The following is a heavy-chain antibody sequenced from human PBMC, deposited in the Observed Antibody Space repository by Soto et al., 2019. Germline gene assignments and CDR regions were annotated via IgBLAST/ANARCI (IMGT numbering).Heavy chain of an antibody. D-gene: IGHD2-2*01. CDR3: ARHGSCSSTSCYGWFDP. V-gene: IGHV4-39*01. CDR2: IYYSGST. CDR1: GGSISSSSYY. Sequence: QLQLQESGPGLVKPSETLSLTCTVSGGSISSSSYYWGWIRQPPGKGLEWIGSIYYSGSTYYNPPLKSRVTISVDTSKNQFSLKLSSVTAADTAVYYCARHGSCSSTSCYGWFDPWGQGTLVTVSS. J-gene: IGHJ5*02.